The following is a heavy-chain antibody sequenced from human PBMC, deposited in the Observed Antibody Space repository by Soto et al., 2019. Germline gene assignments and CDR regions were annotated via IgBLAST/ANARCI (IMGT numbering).Heavy chain of an antibody. J-gene: IGHJ4*02. Sequence: QVQLVQSGAEVKKPGASVKVSCKASGYTFTSYGISWVRQAPGQGLEWMGWISAYNGNTKYVQKFQGRVTMTTDTATSTAYMELRSVRSDDTAVYYCARDAAAGLNDYWGQGTLVTVSS. CDR1: GYTFTSYG. CDR3: ARDAAAGLNDY. CDR2: ISAYNGNT. D-gene: IGHD6-13*01. V-gene: IGHV1-18*01.